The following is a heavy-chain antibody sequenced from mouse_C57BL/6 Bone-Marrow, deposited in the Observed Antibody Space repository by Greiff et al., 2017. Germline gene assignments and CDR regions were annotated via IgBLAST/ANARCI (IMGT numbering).Heavy chain of an antibody. D-gene: IGHD6-1*01. CDR3: TRRAAPYFDY. J-gene: IGHJ2*01. V-gene: IGHV6-6*01. CDR2: IRNKANNHAT. Sequence: EVPLVESGGGLVQPGGSMKLSCAASGFTFSDAWMDWVRQSPETGLEWVAEIRNKANNHATYCAESVKGRFTISRDDSKSSVYLQMNSLRAEDTGIYYCTRRAAPYFDYWGQGTTLTVSS. CDR1: GFTFSDAW.